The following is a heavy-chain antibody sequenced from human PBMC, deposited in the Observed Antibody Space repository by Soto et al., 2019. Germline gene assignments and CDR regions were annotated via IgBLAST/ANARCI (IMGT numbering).Heavy chain of an antibody. CDR2: INAGNGNT. D-gene: IGHD6-13*01. V-gene: IGHV1-3*01. Sequence: APVKVSCKASGYTFTSYAMHWVLQAPGQRLEWMGWINAGNGNTKYSQKFQGRVTITRDTSASTAYMELSSLRSEDTAVYYCARDQSPWIAAAGDNNWFDPWGQGTLVTVSS. CDR3: ARDQSPWIAAAGDNNWFDP. CDR1: GYTFTSYA. J-gene: IGHJ5*02.